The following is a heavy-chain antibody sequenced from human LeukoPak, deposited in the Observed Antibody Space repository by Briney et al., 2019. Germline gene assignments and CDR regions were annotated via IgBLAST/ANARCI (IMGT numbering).Heavy chain of an antibody. CDR2: IYHSGST. J-gene: IGHJ4*02. D-gene: IGHD3-3*01. Sequence: SETLSLTCTVSGYSISSGYYWGWIRQPPGKGPEWTGSIYHSGSTYYNPSLKSRVTITVDTSKKQFSLKLTSVTAADTAVYYCARDSAQGSGKYYFDYWGQGTLVTVSS. CDR1: GYSISSGYY. CDR3: ARDSAQGSGKYYFDY. V-gene: IGHV4-38-2*02.